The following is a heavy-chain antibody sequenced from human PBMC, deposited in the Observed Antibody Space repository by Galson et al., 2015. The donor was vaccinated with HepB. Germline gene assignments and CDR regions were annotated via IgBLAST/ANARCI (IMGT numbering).Heavy chain of an antibody. D-gene: IGHD4-17*01. CDR1: GFSFFNYW. CDR2: IKQVGSEE. J-gene: IGHJ3*02. CDR3: ARASYGDWGSDAFDI. V-gene: IGHV3-7*01. Sequence: SLRLSCAASGFSFFNYWMSWVRQAPGKGLEWVANIKQVGSEEFYVDSVKGRFTISRVNAKNSVELQMSSLRAEDTAVYYCARASYGDWGSDAFDIWGQGTMVTVSS.